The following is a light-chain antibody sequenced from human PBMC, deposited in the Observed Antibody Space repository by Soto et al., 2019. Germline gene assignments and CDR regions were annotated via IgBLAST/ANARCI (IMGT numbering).Light chain of an antibody. J-gene: IGLJ3*02. CDR3: CSYAGSYSWV. CDR2: DVT. V-gene: IGLV2-11*01. Sequence: QSALTQPRSVSGSPGQSVTISCTGTSSNVGGYSYVSWYQQHPGIAPQLIIYDVTKRPSGVPDRFSGSKSGNTASLTISGLQAEDGGDYYCCSYAGSYSWVFGGGTKLTVL. CDR1: SSNVGGYSY.